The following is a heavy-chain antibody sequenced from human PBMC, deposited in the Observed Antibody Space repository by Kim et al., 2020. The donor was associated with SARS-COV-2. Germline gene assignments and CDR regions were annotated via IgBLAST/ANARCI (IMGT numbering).Heavy chain of an antibody. D-gene: IGHD5-12*01. Sequence: SETLSLTCTVSGGSISSSSYYWGWIRQPPGKGLEWIGSIYYSGSTYYNPSLKSRVTISVDTSKNQFSLKLSSVTAADTAVYYCASLGYSGLFLYWGQGTLVTVSS. CDR1: GGSISSSSYY. V-gene: IGHV4-39*07. CDR2: IYYSGST. J-gene: IGHJ4*02. CDR3: ASLGYSGLFLY.